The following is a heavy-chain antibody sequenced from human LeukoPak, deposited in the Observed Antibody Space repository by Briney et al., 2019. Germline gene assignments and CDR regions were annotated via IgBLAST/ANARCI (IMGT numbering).Heavy chain of an antibody. V-gene: IGHV3-7*01. D-gene: IGHD3-16*01. Sequence: GGSLRLSCEASGFIFSDCWMSWIRQTPGKGLEWVANIKDDGSQIYYVDSVKGRFTISRDNAKNSLYLQMNSLRAEDTALYYCVRRGNRWGDYWGQGTLVTVSS. J-gene: IGHJ4*02. CDR1: GFIFSDCW. CDR2: IKDDGSQI. CDR3: VRRGNRWGDY.